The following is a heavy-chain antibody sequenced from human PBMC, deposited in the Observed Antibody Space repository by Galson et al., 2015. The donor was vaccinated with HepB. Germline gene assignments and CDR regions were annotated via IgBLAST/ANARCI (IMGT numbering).Heavy chain of an antibody. CDR2: INAGNGNT. D-gene: IGHD4-17*01. V-gene: IGHV1-3*01. CDR1: GYTFTSYA. CDR3: ARDGDNHDAFDI. Sequence: SVKVSCKASGYTFTSYAMHWVRQAPGQRLEWMGWINAGNGNTKYSQKFQGRVTITRDTSASTAYMELSSLRSEDTAVYYCARDGDNHDAFDIWGQGTMVTVSS. J-gene: IGHJ3*02.